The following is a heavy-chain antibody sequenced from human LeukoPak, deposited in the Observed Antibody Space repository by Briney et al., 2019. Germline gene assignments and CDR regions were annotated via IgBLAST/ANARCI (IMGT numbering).Heavy chain of an antibody. J-gene: IGHJ4*02. CDR3: ARGRPGRYYFDY. V-gene: IGHV4-59*01. CDR2: IYYSGST. Sequence: SETLSLTCTVSGGSISSYYWSWIRQPPGKGLEWIGYIYYSGSTNYNPSLKSRVTISVDTSKNQFSLKLSSVTAADTAVYYCARGRPGRYYFDYWGQGTLVTVSP. D-gene: IGHD4-17*01. CDR1: GGSISSYY.